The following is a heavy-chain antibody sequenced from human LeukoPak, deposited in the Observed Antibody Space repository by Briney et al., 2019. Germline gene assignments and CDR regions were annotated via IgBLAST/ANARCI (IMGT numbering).Heavy chain of an antibody. CDR3: ASSGAGYSYGSYFDY. CDR2: IKQEGSDK. V-gene: IGHV3-7*01. D-gene: IGHD5-18*01. Sequence: GGSLSLSCAASGFTFNSYWLSWVRQAPGKGLEWVANIKQEGSDKYYPDSVKGRFTISRDNAKNSLYLQMNSVRAEDTAVYYCASSGAGYSYGSYFDYWGQGTLVTVSS. J-gene: IGHJ4*02. CDR1: GFTFNSYW.